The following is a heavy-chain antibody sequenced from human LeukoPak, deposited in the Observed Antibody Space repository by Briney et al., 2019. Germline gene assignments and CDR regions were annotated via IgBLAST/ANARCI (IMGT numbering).Heavy chain of an antibody. D-gene: IGHD3-10*01. CDR2: ISGDGDGT. Sequence: QSGGSLRLSCAASGFTFGHYAMHWVRQAPGRGLEWVSLISGDGDGTYYADSVKGRFTISRDTSRNSLYLQMDSLRTEDTALYYCAKDRGGYCGSGTSYYFYGMDVWGQGTTVTVSS. J-gene: IGHJ6*02. V-gene: IGHV3-43*02. CDR1: GFTFGHYA. CDR3: AKDRGGYCGSGTSYYFYGMDV.